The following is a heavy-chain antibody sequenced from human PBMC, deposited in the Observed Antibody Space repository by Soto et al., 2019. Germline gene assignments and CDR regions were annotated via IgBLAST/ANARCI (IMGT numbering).Heavy chain of an antibody. D-gene: IGHD4-17*01. J-gene: IGHJ4*02. CDR1: GFTLSSYS. CDR3: ARQGPYGDHDH. CDR2: DGAGGTI. Sequence: EVQLVESGGGLVQPGGSLKVSCVVSGFTLSSYSMNWVRQAPGKGLEWVSHDGAGGTILYADSVKGRFTVSRDNAKNSPYLQMNILRDGDTAVYDCARQGPYGDHDHWCQGTLVTVSS. V-gene: IGHV3-48*02.